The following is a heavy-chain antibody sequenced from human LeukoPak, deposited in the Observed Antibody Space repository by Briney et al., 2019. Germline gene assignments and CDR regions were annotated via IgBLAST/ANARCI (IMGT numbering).Heavy chain of an antibody. CDR2: IYTSGST. J-gene: IGHJ4*02. Sequence: SETLSLTCTVSGGSISSYYWSWIRQPAGKGLEWIGRIYTSGSTNYNPSLKSRVTISVDTSKNQFSLKLSSVTAADTAVYYCVGRTANGAFDYWGQGTLVTVSS. CDR3: VGRTANGAFDY. CDR1: GGSISSYY. V-gene: IGHV4-4*07. D-gene: IGHD7-27*01.